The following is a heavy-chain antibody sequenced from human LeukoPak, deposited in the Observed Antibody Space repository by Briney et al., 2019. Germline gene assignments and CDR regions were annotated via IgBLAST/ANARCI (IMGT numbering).Heavy chain of an antibody. D-gene: IGHD6-19*01. CDR2: IKQDGSEK. J-gene: IGHJ3*02. CDR3: ARDGYSSGWYVGDAFDI. CDR1: GFTFSSYG. V-gene: IGHV3-7*01. Sequence: PGGSLRLSCAASGFTFSSYGMSWVRQAPGKGLEWVANIKQDGSEKYYVDSVKGRFTISRDNAKNSLYLQMNSLRAEDTAVYYCARDGYSSGWYVGDAFDIWGQGTMVTVSS.